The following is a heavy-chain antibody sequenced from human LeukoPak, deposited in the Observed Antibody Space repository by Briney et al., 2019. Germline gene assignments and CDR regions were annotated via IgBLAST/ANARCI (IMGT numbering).Heavy chain of an antibody. Sequence: SQTLSLTCTVSGGSISNNFFWSWIRQPPGKGLDWIGYIHHSGKTYFHPSHKSRVTISVDMSKNQFSLELSPVTAADTAVYYCARLKLDCTSAACHTGYFDYWGQGTLVTVSS. CDR2: IHHSGKT. V-gene: IGHV4-30-4*08. J-gene: IGHJ4*02. D-gene: IGHD2-2*02. CDR3: ARLKLDCTSAACHTGYFDY. CDR1: GGSISNNFF.